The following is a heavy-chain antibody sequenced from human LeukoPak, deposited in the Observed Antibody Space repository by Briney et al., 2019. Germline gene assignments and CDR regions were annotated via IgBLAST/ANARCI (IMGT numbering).Heavy chain of an antibody. CDR2: INPSGGST. J-gene: IGHJ4*02. Sequence: ASVKVSCKASGYTFTSYYMHWVRQAPGQGLEWMGIINPSGGSTSYAQKFQGRVTMTRDISTSTVYMELSSLRSEDTAVYYCARNVDTAMVYDRYFDYWGQGTLVTVSS. V-gene: IGHV1-46*01. CDR1: GYTFTSYY. CDR3: ARNVDTAMVYDRYFDY. D-gene: IGHD5-18*01.